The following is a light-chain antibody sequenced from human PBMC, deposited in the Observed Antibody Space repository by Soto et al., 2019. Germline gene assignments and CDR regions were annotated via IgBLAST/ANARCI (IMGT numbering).Light chain of an antibody. CDR2: EVS. CDR1: SSDVGSYNL. CDR3: CSYAGSSTL. J-gene: IGLJ2*01. Sequence: QSVLTQPASVSGSPGQSITISCTGTSSDVGSYNLVSWYQQHPGKAPKLMIYEVSKRPSGVSNRFSGSKSGNTASLTISGLQAEDEADYYCCSYAGSSTLFGGGTKL. V-gene: IGLV2-23*02.